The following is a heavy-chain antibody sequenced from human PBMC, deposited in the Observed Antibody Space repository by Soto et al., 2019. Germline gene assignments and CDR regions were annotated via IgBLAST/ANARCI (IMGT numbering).Heavy chain of an antibody. J-gene: IGHJ4*02. Sequence: ASVKVSCKASGYTFTSYAMHWVRRAPGQRLEWMGWINAGNGNTKYSQKFQGRVSITRDTSASTAYMELSSLRSEDTAVYYCARVYTVYSGYDYYFDYWGQGTLVTVSS. CDR3: ARVYTVYSGYDYYFDY. D-gene: IGHD5-12*01. V-gene: IGHV1-3*01. CDR2: INAGNGNT. CDR1: GYTFTSYA.